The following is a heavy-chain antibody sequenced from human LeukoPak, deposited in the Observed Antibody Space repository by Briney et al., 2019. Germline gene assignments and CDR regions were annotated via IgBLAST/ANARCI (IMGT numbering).Heavy chain of an antibody. Sequence: PSQTLSLTCTVSGGSISSGSYYWGWIRQPPGKGLEWIGYIYYSGSTYYNPSLKSRVTISVDTSKNQFSLKLNSVTAADTAVYFCARVTFYDILTARYYFDYWGQGTLVTVSS. D-gene: IGHD3-9*01. CDR2: IYYSGST. V-gene: IGHV4-30-4*08. J-gene: IGHJ4*02. CDR1: GGSISSGSYY. CDR3: ARVTFYDILTARYYFDY.